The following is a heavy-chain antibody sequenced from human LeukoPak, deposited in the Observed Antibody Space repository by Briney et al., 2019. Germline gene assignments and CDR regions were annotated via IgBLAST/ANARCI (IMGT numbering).Heavy chain of an antibody. Sequence: GGSLRLSCAASGFTFSSYGMHWVRQAPGKGLEWVAYIQYDGSNEQYADSVKGRFTISRDNSKNTLYLQMNSLRAEDTAVYYCAKDGAGSQSYCSSTSCYVDYWGQGTLVTVSS. CDR2: IQYDGSNE. D-gene: IGHD2-2*01. CDR1: GFTFSSYG. V-gene: IGHV3-30*02. J-gene: IGHJ4*02. CDR3: AKDGAGSQSYCSSTSCYVDY.